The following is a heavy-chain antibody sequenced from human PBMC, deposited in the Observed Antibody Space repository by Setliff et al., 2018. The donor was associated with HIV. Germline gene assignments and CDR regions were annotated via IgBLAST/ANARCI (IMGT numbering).Heavy chain of an antibody. D-gene: IGHD3-22*01. CDR2: ISAYNGNK. V-gene: IGHV1-18*01. Sequence: ASVKVSCKASGYSFTSYGISWVRQAPGQGLEWMGWISAYNGNKNYAQKIQDRLTMTTDTSTSTAYMELRSLRSDDTAVYYCARFPNPSQIVVVMPPDYWGQGTLVTLSS. CDR1: GYSFTSYG. CDR3: ARFPNPSQIVVVMPPDY. J-gene: IGHJ4*02.